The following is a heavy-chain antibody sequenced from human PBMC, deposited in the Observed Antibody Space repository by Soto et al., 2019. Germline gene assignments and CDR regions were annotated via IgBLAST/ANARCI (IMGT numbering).Heavy chain of an antibody. CDR1: GGSFSGYY. Sequence: SETLSLTCAVYGGSFSGYYWSWIRQPPGKGLEWIGEINHSGSTNYNPSLKSRVTISVDTSKNQFSLKLSSVTAADTAVYYCARWRWAVTTWNFDDWGQGTLVTVSS. CDR2: INHSGST. D-gene: IGHD4-17*01. J-gene: IGHJ4*02. V-gene: IGHV4-34*01. CDR3: ARWRWAVTTWNFDD.